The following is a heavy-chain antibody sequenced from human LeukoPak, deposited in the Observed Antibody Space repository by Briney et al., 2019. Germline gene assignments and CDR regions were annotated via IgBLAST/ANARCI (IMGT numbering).Heavy chain of an antibody. V-gene: IGHV3-21*01. CDR2: ISSSSSYI. J-gene: IGHJ5*02. CDR1: GFTFSSYS. Sequence: GGSLRLSCAASGFTFSSYSMNWVRQAPGKGLEWVSSISSSSSYIYYADSVKGRFTISRDNAKNSLYLQMNSLRAEDTAVYYCARDPYLRYSSGDWFDPWGQGTLVTVSS. D-gene: IGHD6-25*01. CDR3: ARDPYLRYSSGDWFDP.